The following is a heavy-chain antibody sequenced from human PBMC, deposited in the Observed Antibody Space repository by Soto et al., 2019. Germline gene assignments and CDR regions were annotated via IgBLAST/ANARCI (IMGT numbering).Heavy chain of an antibody. J-gene: IGHJ4*01. Sequence: GGSLRLSCAASGFTFSSYAMHWVRQAPGKGLEWVAVISYDGSNKYYADSVKGRFTISRDNSKNTLYLQMNSLRAEDTAVYYCARDLKGCYYYILPGYPTDYCGQGTLVIVSS. CDR3: ARDLKGCYYYILPGYPTDY. D-gene: IGHD3-9*01. CDR2: ISYDGSNK. V-gene: IGHV3-30-3*01. CDR1: GFTFSSYA.